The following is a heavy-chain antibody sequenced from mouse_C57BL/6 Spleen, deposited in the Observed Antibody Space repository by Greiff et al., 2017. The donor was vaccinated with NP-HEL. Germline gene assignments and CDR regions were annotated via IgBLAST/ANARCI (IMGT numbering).Heavy chain of an antibody. CDR3: ARFYGSSYGGAMDY. J-gene: IGHJ4*01. Sequence: QVQLQQSGPELVKPGASVKISCKASGYAFSSSWMNWVKQRPGKGLEWIGRIYPGDGDTNYNGKFKGKATLTADKSSSTAYMQLSSLTSEDSAVYFCARFYGSSYGGAMDYWGQGTSVTVSS. CDR2: IYPGDGDT. CDR1: GYAFSSSW. V-gene: IGHV1-82*01. D-gene: IGHD1-1*01.